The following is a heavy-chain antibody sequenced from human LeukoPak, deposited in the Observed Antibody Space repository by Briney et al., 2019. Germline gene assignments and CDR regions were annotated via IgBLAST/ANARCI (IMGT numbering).Heavy chain of an antibody. V-gene: IGHV3-30*02. CDR2: IRYDGSNK. J-gene: IGHJ6*03. D-gene: IGHD3-10*01. CDR3: AKVGMYYYGSGSYSYYYYYMDV. CDR1: GFTFSSYG. Sequence: GGSLRLSCAASGFTFSSYGMHWVRQAPGKGLEWVAFIRYDGSNKYYADSVKGRFTTPRDNSKNTLYLQMNSLRAEDTAVYYCAKVGMYYYGSGSYSYYYYYMDVWGKGTTVTISS.